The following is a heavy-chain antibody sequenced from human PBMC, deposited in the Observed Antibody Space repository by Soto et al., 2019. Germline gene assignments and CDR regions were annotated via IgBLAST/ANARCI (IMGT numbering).Heavy chain of an antibody. J-gene: IGHJ3*01. D-gene: IGHD2-21*01. Sequence: QITLKESGPALVKPTETLTLTCTFSGFSLSTSAVGVGWIRPPPGKALEWLAVIYWDDDKTYSPSLNNRLTITKDTSKDQVVLVMTNLDPVDTATYYCARREGYCVGTKCQMRAFDFWGQGTMVTVSS. CDR2: IYWDDDK. CDR1: GFSLSTSAVG. CDR3: ARREGYCVGTKCQMRAFDF. V-gene: IGHV2-5*02.